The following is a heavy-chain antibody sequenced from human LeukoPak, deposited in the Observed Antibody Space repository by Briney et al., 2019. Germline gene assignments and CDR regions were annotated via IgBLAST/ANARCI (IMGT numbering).Heavy chain of an antibody. V-gene: IGHV1-8*01. J-gene: IGHJ1*01. CDR3: ARGIRDSSGREYFQH. D-gene: IGHD3-22*01. CDR1: GYTFTSYD. CDR2: MNPNSGNT. Sequence: GASVKVSCKASGYTFTSYDISWVRQAAGQGLEWMGWMNPNSGNTGYAQKFKGRVTMTGNTSMNTAYMELSSLRSEDTAVYYCARGIRDSSGREYFQHWGQGTLVTVSS.